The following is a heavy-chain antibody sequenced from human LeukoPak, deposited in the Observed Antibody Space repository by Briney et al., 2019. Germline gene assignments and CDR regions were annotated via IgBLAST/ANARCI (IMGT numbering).Heavy chain of an antibody. CDR3: VARLPAAILVDV. CDR1: GYTFTSYY. Sequence: ASVKVSCKASGYTFTSYYMHWVRQAPGQGLEWMGIINPSGGSTSYAQKFQGRVTMTRDTSTSTVYMELSSLRSEDTAVYYYVARLPAAILVDVWGKGTTVTVSS. CDR2: INPSGGST. J-gene: IGHJ6*04. V-gene: IGHV1-46*01. D-gene: IGHD2-2*02.